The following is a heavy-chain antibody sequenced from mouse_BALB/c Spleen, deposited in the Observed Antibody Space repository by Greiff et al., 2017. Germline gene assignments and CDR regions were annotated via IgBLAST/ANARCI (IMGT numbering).Heavy chain of an antibody. Sequence: DVKLQESGPGLVKPSQSLSLTCTVTGYSITSDYAWNWIRQFPGNKLEWMGYISYSGSTSYNPSLKSRISITRDTSKNQFFLQLNSVTTEDTATYYCARSYGSSPLAMDYWGQGTSVTVSS. V-gene: IGHV3-2*02. J-gene: IGHJ4*01. D-gene: IGHD1-1*01. CDR1: GYSITSDYA. CDR2: ISYSGST. CDR3: ARSYGSSPLAMDY.